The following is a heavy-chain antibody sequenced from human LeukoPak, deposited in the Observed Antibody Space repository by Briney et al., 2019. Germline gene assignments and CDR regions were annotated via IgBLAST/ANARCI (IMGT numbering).Heavy chain of an antibody. Sequence: SESLSLTCTVSGGSMSSSSYYWGWIRPPPGRGLEWIGSIYYSGSTYYNPSLKSRVTISVDTSKNQFSLKLSSVTAADTAVYYCASYDFWSAYFDYWGQGTLVTVSS. CDR3: ASYDFWSAYFDY. J-gene: IGHJ4*02. CDR2: IYYSGST. D-gene: IGHD3-3*01. CDR1: GGSMSSSSYY. V-gene: IGHV4-39*01.